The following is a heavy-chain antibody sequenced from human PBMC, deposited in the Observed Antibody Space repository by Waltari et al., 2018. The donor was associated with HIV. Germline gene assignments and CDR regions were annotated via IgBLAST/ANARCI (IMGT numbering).Heavy chain of an antibody. CDR3: AKVPRSGPHSGVGHFDF. J-gene: IGHJ4*02. CDR2: INASGDNT. V-gene: IGHV3-23*01. D-gene: IGHD2-15*01. CDR1: GFTISSYA. Sequence: EVHLLESGGGSLQVGGSLRLACAASGFTISSYAMTWVRQVPGKGLEWGASINASGDNTYYETSLKGRFTIYRDNAENTLSLQIDSLRADDTAVYYCAKVPRSGPHSGVGHFDFWGQGTRVIVSS.